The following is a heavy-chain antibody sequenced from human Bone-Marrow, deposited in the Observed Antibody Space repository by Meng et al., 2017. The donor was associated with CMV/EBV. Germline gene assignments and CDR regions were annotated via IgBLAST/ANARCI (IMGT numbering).Heavy chain of an antibody. CDR2: INHSGST. J-gene: IGHJ4*02. CDR3: ARGRGRYYYDSSGYYGY. D-gene: IGHD3-22*01. Sequence: SETLSLTCAVYGGSFSGYYWSWIRQPPGKGPEWIGEINHSGSTNYNPSLKSRVTISVDTSKNQFSLKLSSVTAADTAVYYCARGRGRYYYDSSGYYGYWGQGTLVTVAS. V-gene: IGHV4-34*01. CDR1: GGSFSGYY.